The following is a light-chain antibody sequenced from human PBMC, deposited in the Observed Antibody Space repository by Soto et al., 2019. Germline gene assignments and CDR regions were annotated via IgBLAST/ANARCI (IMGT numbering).Light chain of an antibody. V-gene: IGKV1-39*01. CDR2: AAS. CDR3: QQSYSTPPVT. Sequence: DIQMTQSPSSLSASVGDRVTITCRASQSISSYLNWYQQKPGKAPKLQIYAASSLQSGVPSRFSGSGSGTDFTLTISSLQPEDFATYYCQQSYSTPPVTFGGGTKVDIK. CDR1: QSISSY. J-gene: IGKJ4*01.